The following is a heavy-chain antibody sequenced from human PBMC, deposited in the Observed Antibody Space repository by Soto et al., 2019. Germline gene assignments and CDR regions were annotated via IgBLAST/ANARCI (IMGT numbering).Heavy chain of an antibody. CDR2: INPKTGDT. CDR3: ARDNSGIEYGDFDY. Sequence: QVQLVQSGAEVKKPGASVKVSCKASRYTFTGYYLHWVRQAPGQGLEWMGWINPKTGDTTYAQKFQGRVTLTRDTSISTAYMELGRLGSDDTAVYYCARDNSGIEYGDFDYWGQGTPVTVSS. D-gene: IGHD1-26*01. CDR1: RYTFTGYY. V-gene: IGHV1-2*02. J-gene: IGHJ4*02.